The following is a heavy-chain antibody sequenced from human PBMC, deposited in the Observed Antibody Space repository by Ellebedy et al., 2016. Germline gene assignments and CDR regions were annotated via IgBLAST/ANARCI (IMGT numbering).Heavy chain of an antibody. V-gene: IGHV3-7*04. CDR1: GFTFSSYW. Sequence: GGSLRLSXAASGFTFSSYWMSWVRQAPGKGLEWVANINQHGSEQYYVDSVKGRFTISRDNAKNSVFLQMNSLRAEDTAVYYCARVHHYYDSSNYRYYFDYWGQGTLVTVSS. J-gene: IGHJ4*02. D-gene: IGHD3-22*01. CDR2: INQHGSEQ. CDR3: ARVHHYYDSSNYRYYFDY.